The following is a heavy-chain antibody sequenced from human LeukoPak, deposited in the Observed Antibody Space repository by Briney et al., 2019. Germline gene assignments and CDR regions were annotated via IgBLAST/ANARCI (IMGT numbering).Heavy chain of an antibody. CDR1: GGTFSSYA. J-gene: IGHJ4*02. CDR2: IIPIFGTA. CDR3: ARDGSGSYYYKGPRTYYYFDY. V-gene: IGHV1-69*01. D-gene: IGHD3-10*01. Sequence: SVKVPCKASGGTFSSYAISWVRQAPGQGLEWMGGIIPIFGTANYAQKFQGRVTITADESTSTAYMELSSLRSEDTAVYYCARDGSGSYYYKGPRTYYYFDYWGQGTLVTVSS.